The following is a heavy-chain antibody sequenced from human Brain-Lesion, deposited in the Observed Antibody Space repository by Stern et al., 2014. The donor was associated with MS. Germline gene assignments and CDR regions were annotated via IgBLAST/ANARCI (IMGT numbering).Heavy chain of an antibody. J-gene: IGHJ5*02. V-gene: IGHV3-7*01. CDR2: IKSDGREK. CDR1: GFRFSNYW. Sequence: EVQLVXSGGGLVQPGGSLRLSCAASGFRFSNYWMSWVRQAPGKGPEWVANIKSDGREKLYVDSVKGRFTISRDNAKNSLYLQMNSLRAEDTAVYYCARGVDPWGQGTLVTVSS. CDR3: ARGVDP.